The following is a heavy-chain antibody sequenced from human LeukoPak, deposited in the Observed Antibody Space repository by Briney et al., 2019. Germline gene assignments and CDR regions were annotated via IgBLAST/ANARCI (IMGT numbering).Heavy chain of an antibody. V-gene: IGHV1-69*05. CDR2: IIPIFGTA. CDR1: GGTFSSYA. J-gene: IGHJ6*03. Sequence: GASVKVSCKASGGTFSSYAISWVRQAPGQGLEWMGGIIPIFGTANYAQKFQGRVTITTDESTSTAYMELSSLRSEDTAVYYCARGPLYSSTSCYMRPLDYYYYMDVWGKGTTVTVSS. CDR3: ARGPLYSSTSCYMRPLDYYYYMDV. D-gene: IGHD2-2*01.